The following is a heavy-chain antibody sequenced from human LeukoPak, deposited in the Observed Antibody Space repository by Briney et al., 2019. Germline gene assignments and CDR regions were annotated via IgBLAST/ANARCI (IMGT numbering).Heavy chain of an antibody. CDR1: GFTFNNFA. V-gene: IGHV3-23*01. D-gene: IGHD5-12*01. CDR3: AKSRIGFSGQTDH. J-gene: IGHJ4*02. CDR2: ISGSGGST. Sequence: PGGSLRLSCAASGFTFNNFAMTWVRQAPGKGLEWVSAISGSGGSTYYADSVKGRFTISRDNSKNTLYLQMNGLRAEDTAVYYCAKSRIGFSGQTDHWGQGTLVTVSS.